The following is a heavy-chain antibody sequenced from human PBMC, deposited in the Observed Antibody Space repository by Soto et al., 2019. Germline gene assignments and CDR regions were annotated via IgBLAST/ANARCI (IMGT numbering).Heavy chain of an antibody. D-gene: IGHD3-22*01. V-gene: IGHV1-18*01. Sequence: GASVKVSCKASGYTFTSYGISWVRQAPGQGLEWMGWISAYNGNTNYAQKLQGRVTMTTDTSTSTAYMELRSLRSDDTAVYYCARVGNYYDSSGYPPLFDYWGQGTLVTVSS. J-gene: IGHJ4*02. CDR2: ISAYNGNT. CDR3: ARVGNYYDSSGYPPLFDY. CDR1: GYTFTSYG.